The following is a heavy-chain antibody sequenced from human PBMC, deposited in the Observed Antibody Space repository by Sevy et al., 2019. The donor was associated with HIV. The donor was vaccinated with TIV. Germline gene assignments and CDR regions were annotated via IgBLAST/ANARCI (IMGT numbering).Heavy chain of an antibody. CDR1: GYSFTDYW. J-gene: IGHJ4*02. CDR2: TYPGDPDT. CDR3: ARPHSGSFYGGADY. D-gene: IGHD1-26*01. Sequence: GESLKISCKGSGYSFTDYWIGWVRQMPGKGLEWMGITYPGDPDTRYSPSFQGQVTISADKSISTAYLQWRSLKASDTAMYYCARPHSGSFYGGADYWGQGTLVTVSS. V-gene: IGHV5-51*01.